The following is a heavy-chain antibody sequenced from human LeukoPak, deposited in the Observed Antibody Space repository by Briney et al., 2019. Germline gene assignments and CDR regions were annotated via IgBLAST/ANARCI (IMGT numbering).Heavy chain of an antibody. CDR2: IYYSGST. Sequence: SETLSLTCTVSGGSISSYYWSWIRQPPGKGLEWIGYIYYSGSTKYNPFLKSRVTMSVDTSKNQFSLKLSFVTAADTAVYYCAREASIAVAGTVWFDPWGQGTLVTVSS. CDR1: GGSISSYY. J-gene: IGHJ5*02. CDR3: AREASIAVAGTVWFDP. D-gene: IGHD6-19*01. V-gene: IGHV4-59*01.